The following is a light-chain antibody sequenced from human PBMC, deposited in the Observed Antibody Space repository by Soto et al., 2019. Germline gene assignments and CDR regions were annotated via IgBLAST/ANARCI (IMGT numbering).Light chain of an antibody. Sequence: DIQMTQSPSSLSASVGDRVTITCRASQSISSYLNWYQQKPGKAPNLLIYAASTLQYGVPSRFSGSASSTQFTLTISSLQPEDFATHYCQQRFTSPAFPFGQGTKLEIK. CDR2: AAS. V-gene: IGKV1-39*01. CDR3: QQRFTSPAFP. J-gene: IGKJ2*01. CDR1: QSISSY.